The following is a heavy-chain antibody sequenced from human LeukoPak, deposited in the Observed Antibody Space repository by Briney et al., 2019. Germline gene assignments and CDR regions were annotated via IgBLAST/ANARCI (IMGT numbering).Heavy chain of an antibody. Sequence: ASVKVSCKASGYTFTSYGISWVRQAPGQGLEWMGWISAYNGNTNYAQKLQGRVTMTTDTSTSTAYMELRSLRSDDTAVYYCARVACGGDCYHDAFDIWGQGTMVTVSP. J-gene: IGHJ3*02. V-gene: IGHV1-18*01. CDR2: ISAYNGNT. CDR3: ARVACGGDCYHDAFDI. CDR1: GYTFTSYG. D-gene: IGHD2-21*02.